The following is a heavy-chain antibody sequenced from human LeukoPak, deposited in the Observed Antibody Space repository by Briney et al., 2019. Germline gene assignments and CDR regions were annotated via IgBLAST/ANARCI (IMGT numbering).Heavy chain of an antibody. CDR3: AREGESGWYGPRNWFDP. CDR2: IYYSGST. CDR1: GGSISSSSYY. D-gene: IGHD6-19*01. J-gene: IGHJ5*02. V-gene: IGHV4-39*07. Sequence: SETLSLTCTVSGGSISSSSYYWGWIRQPPGKGLEWIGSIYYSGSTYYNPSLKSRVTISVDTSKNQFSLKLSSVTAADTAVYYGAREGESGWYGPRNWFDPWGQGTLVTVSS.